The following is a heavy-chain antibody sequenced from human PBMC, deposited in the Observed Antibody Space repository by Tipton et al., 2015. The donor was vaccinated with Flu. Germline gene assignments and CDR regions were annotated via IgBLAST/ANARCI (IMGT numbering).Heavy chain of an antibody. CDR3: SMGDGDSDY. CDR1: GGSISSYY. Sequence: TLSLTCTVSGGSISSYYWSWIRQPPGKGLEWIGYIYYSGSTNYNPSLTSRVTISVATSKNQFSLMLSSVTAADTAVYYCSMGDGDSDYWGQGTLVTVSS. V-gene: IGHV4-59*01. CDR2: IYYSGST. D-gene: IGHD4-17*01. J-gene: IGHJ4*02.